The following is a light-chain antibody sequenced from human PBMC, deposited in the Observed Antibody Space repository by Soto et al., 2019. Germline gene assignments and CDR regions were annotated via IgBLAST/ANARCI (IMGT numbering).Light chain of an antibody. CDR1: SSDVGGYNY. CDR3: SSKTSSRTPFV. V-gene: IGLV2-11*01. J-gene: IGLJ1*01. Sequence: QSALTQPRSVSGSPGQSVTISCTGASSDVGGYNYVSWYQQHPGKAPKLMIYDVSKRPSGVPDRFSGSKSGNTASLTISGLQAEDEADYYCSSKTSSRTPFVFGTGTKVTVL. CDR2: DVS.